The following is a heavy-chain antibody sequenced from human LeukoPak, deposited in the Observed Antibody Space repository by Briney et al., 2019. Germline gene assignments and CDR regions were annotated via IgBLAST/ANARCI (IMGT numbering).Heavy chain of an antibody. CDR1: GYSFTSYW. J-gene: IGHJ4*02. D-gene: IGHD2-15*01. CDR2: IYPGDSDT. Sequence: GESLKISCKGSGYSFTSYWIGWVRQMPGEGLEWMGIIYPGDSDTRYSPSFQGQVTISADKSISTAYLQWSSLKASDTAMYYCARSHCSGGSCYSGDYWGQGTLVTVSS. CDR3: ARSHCSGGSCYSGDY. V-gene: IGHV5-51*01.